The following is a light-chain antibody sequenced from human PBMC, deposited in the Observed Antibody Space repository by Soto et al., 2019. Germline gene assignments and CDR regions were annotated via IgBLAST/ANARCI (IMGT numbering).Light chain of an antibody. CDR2: EVS. V-gene: IGLV2-14*01. CDR1: SSDVGGYNS. J-gene: IGLJ3*02. Sequence: QSALTQPASVSGSPGQSITISCTGTSSDVGGYNSVSWYQQHPGKAPKLMIYEVSNRPSGVSNRFSGSKSGSTASLTISGLQAEDEADYYCSSYTSSSTLVVFGGGTKVTVL. CDR3: SSYTSSSTLVV.